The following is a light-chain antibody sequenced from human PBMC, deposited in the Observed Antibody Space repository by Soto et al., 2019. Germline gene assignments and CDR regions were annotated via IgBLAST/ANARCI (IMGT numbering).Light chain of an antibody. CDR1: QSVLYSSNNKNY. CDR3: QQYGRTPC. Sequence: DIVMTQSPDSLAVSLGERATINCKSSQSVLYSSNNKNYLAWYQQKPGQPPQLLIYWASTRESGVPDRVSGSGSGPDFTLTCRSLEARDLAFYYCQQYGRTPCFGPGTKVDIK. J-gene: IGKJ3*01. CDR2: WAS. V-gene: IGKV4-1*01.